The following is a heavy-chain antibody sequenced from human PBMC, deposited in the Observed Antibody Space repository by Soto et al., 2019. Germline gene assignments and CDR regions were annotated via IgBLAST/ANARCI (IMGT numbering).Heavy chain of an antibody. CDR2: IIPIFGTA. D-gene: IGHD2-21*02. CDR1: GGTFSSYA. Sequence: SVKVSCKASGGTFSSYAISWVRQAPGQGLEWMGGIIPIFGTANYAQKFQGRVTITADKSTSTAYMELSSLRSEDTAVYYCARDFGSNLAYCGGDCYQQSFDIWGQGTMVTVSS. CDR3: ARDFGSNLAYCGGDCYQQSFDI. V-gene: IGHV1-69*06. J-gene: IGHJ3*02.